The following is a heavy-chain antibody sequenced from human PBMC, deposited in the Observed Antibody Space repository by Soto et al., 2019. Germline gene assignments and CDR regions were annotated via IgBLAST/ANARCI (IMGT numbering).Heavy chain of an antibody. CDR2: ISGGGSNT. CDR1: GFPFSSYV. CDR3: AKDSNKYSSSLRGRYFDY. D-gene: IGHD4-4*01. Sequence: GGSLRLSCAASGFPFSSYVMSWVRQAPGKGLGWVSGISGGGSNTFYADSVKGRFTISRDNSKNTLLLQMNSLGAEDTAVYYCAKDSNKYSSSLRGRYFDYWGQGSGVTVSS. J-gene: IGHJ4*02. V-gene: IGHV3-23*01.